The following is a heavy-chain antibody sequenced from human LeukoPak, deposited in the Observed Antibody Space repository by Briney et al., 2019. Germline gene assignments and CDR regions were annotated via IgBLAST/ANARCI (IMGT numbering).Heavy chain of an antibody. V-gene: IGHV3-23*01. CDR1: GFTFGNYA. CDR2: ASTDGTP. Sequence: PGGSLRLSCTVSGFTFGNYAMTWVCQGPGKGLESVSSASTDGTPYYANSVKGRFTISRDNSKSTLYLRMNSLRAEDTAVYYCAKLRHGGYYSYMDVWGKGTTVTVSS. CDR3: AKLRHGGYYSYMDV. J-gene: IGHJ6*03. D-gene: IGHD2-21*01.